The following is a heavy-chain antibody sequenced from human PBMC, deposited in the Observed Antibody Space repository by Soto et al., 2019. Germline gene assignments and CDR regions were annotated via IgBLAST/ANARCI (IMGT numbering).Heavy chain of an antibody. J-gene: IGHJ4*02. V-gene: IGHV1-3*01. Sequence: ASVKVSCKTSGFTFTNSAVQWVRQAPGQRLEWMGWINAGNGNTKYSQKFQGRVTITRDTSASTAYMELSSLRSEDTAVYYCARVSGYYAPDYWGQGTLVTVSS. CDR3: ARVSGYYAPDY. CDR2: INAGNGNT. D-gene: IGHD3-3*01. CDR1: GFTFTNSA.